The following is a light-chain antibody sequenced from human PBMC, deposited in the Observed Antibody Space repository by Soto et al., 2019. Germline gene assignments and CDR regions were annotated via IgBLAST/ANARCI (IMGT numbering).Light chain of an antibody. J-gene: IGKJ2*01. V-gene: IGKV4-1*01. CDR2: WAS. CDR1: QSVLYSSNNKNY. CDR3: HQYYNNPFT. Sequence: DIVMTQSPDSLAVSLGERATINCKSSQSVLYSSNNKNYLAWYQQKPGQPPKLLIYWASTRESGVPDRFSGSGSGTDFTLTISSLQAEDVAVYYCHQYYNNPFTFGQGTKLEIK.